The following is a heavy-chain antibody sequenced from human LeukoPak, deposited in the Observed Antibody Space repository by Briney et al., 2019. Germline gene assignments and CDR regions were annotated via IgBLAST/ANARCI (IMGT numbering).Heavy chain of an antibody. CDR2: LSWNSGSI. Sequence: GRSLRLSCAASGFTDGTYAFHWVRQAPGKGLEWVSGLSWNSGSIGYADSVKGRFIISRDNAKNFLYLQMNSLGAEDTAVYYCARVTTALRRHGHMDVWGKGTTVTVSS. J-gene: IGHJ6*03. CDR1: GFTDGTYA. CDR3: ARVTTALRRHGHMDV. D-gene: IGHD2-21*02. V-gene: IGHV3-9*01.